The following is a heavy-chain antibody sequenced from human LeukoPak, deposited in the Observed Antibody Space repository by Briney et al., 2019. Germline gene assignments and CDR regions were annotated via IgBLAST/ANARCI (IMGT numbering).Heavy chain of an antibody. CDR2: IYYSGST. CDR3: ARELSSIEYNWFDP. V-gene: IGHV4-59*01. CDR1: GGSISSYY. D-gene: IGHD2/OR15-2a*01. J-gene: IGHJ5*02. Sequence: SETLPLTCTVSGGSISSYYWSWIRQPPGKGLEWIGYIYYSGSTNYNPSLMSRVTISVDTSKNQFSLKLSSVPAADTAVYYCARELSSIEYNWFDPWGQGTLVTVSS.